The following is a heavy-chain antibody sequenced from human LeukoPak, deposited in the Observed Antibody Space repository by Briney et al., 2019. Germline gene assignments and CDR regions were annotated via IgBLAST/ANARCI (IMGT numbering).Heavy chain of an antibody. Sequence: GGSLRLSCAASGFTFSSYAMSWVRQAPGKGLEWVSAISGSGGSTYYADSVKGRFTISRDNSKNTLYLQMNSLRAEDTAVYYCAKAVDIVVVPAAMLYYYYYGMDGWGKGTTVTVSS. D-gene: IGHD2-2*01. V-gene: IGHV3-23*01. CDR1: GFTFSSYA. J-gene: IGHJ6*04. CDR3: AKAVDIVVVPAAMLYYYYYGMDG. CDR2: ISGSGGST.